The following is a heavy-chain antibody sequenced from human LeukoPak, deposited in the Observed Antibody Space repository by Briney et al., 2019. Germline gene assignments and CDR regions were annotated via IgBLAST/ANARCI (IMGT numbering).Heavy chain of an antibody. Sequence: ASVKVSCKASGYTLTSHGISWVRQAPGQGLEWMGWISTYNGNTNYAQKLQGRVSMTTDTSTSTAYMDLRSLRSDDTAVYYCARGPPRWLQLIRGDYWGQGTLVTVSS. CDR2: ISTYNGNT. V-gene: IGHV1-18*01. D-gene: IGHD5-24*01. CDR3: ARGPPRWLQLIRGDY. CDR1: GYTLTSHG. J-gene: IGHJ4*02.